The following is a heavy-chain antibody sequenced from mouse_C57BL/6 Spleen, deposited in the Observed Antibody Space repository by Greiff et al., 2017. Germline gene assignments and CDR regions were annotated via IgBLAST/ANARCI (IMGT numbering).Heavy chain of an antibody. V-gene: IGHV14-2*01. CDR1: GFNIKDYY. J-gene: IGHJ4*01. CDR2: IDPEDGET. CDR3: AHYYGSSLYAMDY. Sequence: VQLQQSGAELVKPGASVKLSCTASGFNIKDYYMHWVKQRTEQGLEWIGRIDPEDGETKYAPKFQGKATITADTSSDTAYLQLSSLTSEDTAVYYCAHYYGSSLYAMDYWGQGTSVTVSS. D-gene: IGHD1-1*01.